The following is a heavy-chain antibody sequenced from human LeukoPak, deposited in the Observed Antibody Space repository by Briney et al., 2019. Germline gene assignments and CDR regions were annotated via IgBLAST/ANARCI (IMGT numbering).Heavy chain of an antibody. J-gene: IGHJ5*02. CDR2: IYYSGDT. CDR1: GGSISDYY. Sequence: PSETLSLTCTVSGGSISDYYWSWIRQPPGKGLEWIGFIYYSGDTNYNPSLKSRVTISLDTSKNQFSLKLSSVTAADTAVYYCARSFEEGGSGWGFDPWGQGTLVTVSS. CDR3: ARSFEEGGSGWGFDP. D-gene: IGHD6-19*01. V-gene: IGHV4-59*12.